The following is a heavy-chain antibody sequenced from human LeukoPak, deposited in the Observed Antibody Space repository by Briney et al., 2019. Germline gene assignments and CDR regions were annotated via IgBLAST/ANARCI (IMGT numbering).Heavy chain of an antibody. CDR2: ISGNGGST. D-gene: IGHD6-13*01. CDR3: AKPPPSSYYYYYGMDV. Sequence: TGVSLRLSCAASGFTFSSYAMSWVRQAPGKGLEWVSAISGNGGSTYYADSVKGRFTISRDISKNTLYLQMNSLRAEDTAVYYCAKPPPSSYYYYYGMDVWGQGTTVTVSS. CDR1: GFTFSSYA. V-gene: IGHV3-23*01. J-gene: IGHJ6*02.